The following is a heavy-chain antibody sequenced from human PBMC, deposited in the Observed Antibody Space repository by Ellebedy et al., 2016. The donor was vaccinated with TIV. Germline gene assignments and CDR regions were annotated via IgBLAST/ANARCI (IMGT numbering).Heavy chain of an antibody. CDR2: IYPDDSDT. V-gene: IGHV5-51*01. Sequence: GESLKISCKGSGYSFTSYWIGWVRQMPGKGLEWMGIIYPDDSDTRYSPSFQGQVTISADKSISTAYLQWSSLKASDSAMYYCAVVAAVGHLSNNWYFDLWGRGTLVTVSS. J-gene: IGHJ2*01. D-gene: IGHD6-13*01. CDR1: GYSFTSYW. CDR3: AVVAAVGHLSNNWYFDL.